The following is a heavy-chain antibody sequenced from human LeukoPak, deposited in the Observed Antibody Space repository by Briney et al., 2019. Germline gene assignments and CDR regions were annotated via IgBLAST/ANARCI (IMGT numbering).Heavy chain of an antibody. J-gene: IGHJ6*02. V-gene: IGHV4-59*08. CDR2: IYYSGST. CDR3: ARHSAGGNYYYYAMDV. Sequence: SETLSLTCTVSGGSLSSYYWSWIRQPPGKGLEWIGYIYYSGSTNYNPTLKSRVTISVDTSKNQFSLKLSSVTAADTAVYYCARHSAGGNYYYYAMDVWGQGTTVTVSS. CDR1: GGSLSSYY. D-gene: IGHD2-15*01.